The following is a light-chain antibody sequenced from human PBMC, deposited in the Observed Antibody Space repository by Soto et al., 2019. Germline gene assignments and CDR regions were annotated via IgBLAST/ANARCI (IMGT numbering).Light chain of an antibody. Sequence: QSALTQPASVSGSPGQSITISCTGTSSDVGGYNSVSWYQQHPGKAPKLMIYEVNNRPSGVSNRFSGSKSGNTASLTISGLQAEDEADYYCLLYYGGSYVFGAGTKLTVL. CDR2: EVN. V-gene: IGLV2-14*01. CDR1: SSDVGGYNS. CDR3: LLYYGGSYV. J-gene: IGLJ1*01.